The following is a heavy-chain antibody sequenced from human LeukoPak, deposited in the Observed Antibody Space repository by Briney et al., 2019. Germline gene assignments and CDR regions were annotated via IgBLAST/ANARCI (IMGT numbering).Heavy chain of an antibody. CDR1: GFTFSSYA. J-gene: IGHJ4*02. CDR3: AKVRRPYYDSSGAFAY. Sequence: PGGSLRLSCAASGFTFSSYAMSWVRQAPGKGLEWVSAISGSGGSTYYADSVKGRFTIPRDNVKNTLYLQMNRLRAEDTDVYYCAKVRRPYYDSSGAFAYWGQGTMVTVSS. CDR2: ISGSGGST. D-gene: IGHD3-22*01. V-gene: IGHV3-23*01.